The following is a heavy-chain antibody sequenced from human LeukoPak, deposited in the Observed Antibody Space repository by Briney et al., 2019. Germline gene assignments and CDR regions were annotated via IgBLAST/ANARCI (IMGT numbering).Heavy chain of an antibody. D-gene: IGHD3-10*02. V-gene: IGHV1-24*01. CDR3: ATGHYWVRGFDY. Sequence: ASVKISLTFSGYTLTELSIHWVRRAPGKGLERMGGFDPADGETIYSQKFQGRVTMTEDTSTDTAYMEMSSLTSADTAMYYCATGHYWVRGFDYWGQGTLVTVSS. CDR1: GYTLTELS. CDR2: FDPADGET. J-gene: IGHJ4*02.